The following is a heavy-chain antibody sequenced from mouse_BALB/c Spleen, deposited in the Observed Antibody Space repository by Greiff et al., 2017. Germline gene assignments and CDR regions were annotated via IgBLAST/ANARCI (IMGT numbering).Heavy chain of an antibody. CDR3: TRGDGNYPYYAMDY. CDR1: GYTFTSYW. V-gene: IGHV1-5*01. Sequence: QLQQSGTVLARPGASVKMSCKASGYTFTSYWMHWVKQRPGQGLEWIGAIYPGNSDTSYNQKFKGKAKLTAVTSTSTAYMELSSLTNEDSAVYYCTRGDGNYPYYAMDYWGQGTSVTVSS. CDR2: IYPGNSDT. J-gene: IGHJ4*01. D-gene: IGHD2-1*01.